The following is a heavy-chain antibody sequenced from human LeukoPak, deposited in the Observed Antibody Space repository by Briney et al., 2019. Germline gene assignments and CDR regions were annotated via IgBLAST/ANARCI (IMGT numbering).Heavy chain of an antibody. CDR1: GFTFSSYA. D-gene: IGHD1-20*01. Sequence: GGSLRLSCAASGFTFSSYAMSWVRQAPGKGLEWVSAISGSGGSTYYADSVKGRFTISRDNSKNTLYLQMNSLRAEDTAVYYCAKDRTYNWNDDWNAFDIWGQGTMVTVSS. CDR3: AKDRTYNWNDDWNAFDI. CDR2: ISGSGGST. V-gene: IGHV3-23*01. J-gene: IGHJ3*02.